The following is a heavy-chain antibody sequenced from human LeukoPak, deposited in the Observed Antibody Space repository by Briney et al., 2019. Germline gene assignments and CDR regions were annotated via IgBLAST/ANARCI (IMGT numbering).Heavy chain of an antibody. D-gene: IGHD5-18*01. CDR1: GGSISSSSYY. J-gene: IGHJ5*02. Sequence: KASETLSLTCTVSGGSISSSSYYWGWIRQPPGKGLEWIGSIYHSGSTYYNPSLKSRVTISVDRSKNQFSLKLSSVTAADTAVYYCARVSVPIQLYLGGFDPWGQGTLVTVSS. CDR3: ARVSVPIQLYLGGFDP. CDR2: IYHSGST. V-gene: IGHV4-39*07.